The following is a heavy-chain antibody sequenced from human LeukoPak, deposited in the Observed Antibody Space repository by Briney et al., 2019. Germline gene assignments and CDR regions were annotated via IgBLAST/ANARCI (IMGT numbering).Heavy chain of an antibody. CDR3: AKDPWSDY. V-gene: IGHV3-7*03. J-gene: IGHJ4*02. CDR1: GFTFSSYW. Sequence: GGSLRLSCAASGFTFSSYWMSWVRQAPGKGPEWVANIKEDGSEKFYLDSVKGRFTISRDNSKNTLYLQMNSLRAEDTAVYYCAKDPWSDYWGQGTLVTVSS. CDR2: IKEDGSEK.